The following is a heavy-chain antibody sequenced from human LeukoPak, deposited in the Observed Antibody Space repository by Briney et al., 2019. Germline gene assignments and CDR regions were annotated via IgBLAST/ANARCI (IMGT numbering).Heavy chain of an antibody. V-gene: IGHV1-24*01. CDR3: ATFAMVRGVISHDAFDI. D-gene: IGHD3-10*01. CDR2: FDPEDDKT. Sequence: ASVKVSCKVSGYTLTELSMHWVRQAPGKGLEWMGSFDPEDDKTIYTQKFQGRVTMTEDTSTDTAYMELSSLRSEDTAVYYCATFAMVRGVISHDAFDIWGQGTMVIVSS. J-gene: IGHJ3*02. CDR1: GYTLTELS.